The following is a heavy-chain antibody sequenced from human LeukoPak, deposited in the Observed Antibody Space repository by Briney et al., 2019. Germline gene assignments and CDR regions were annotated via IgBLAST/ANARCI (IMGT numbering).Heavy chain of an antibody. V-gene: IGHV3-30*02. D-gene: IGHD4-17*01. CDR2: IPSDGSDN. CDR3: AKGLGDYDDFRLGY. CDR1: VFTFSTYG. Sequence: GGSLRLSCAASVFTFSTYGFHWVRQAPGKGLEWVAFIPSDGSDNYYANSVKGRFTISRDNSKDTLYLQMNSLRSEDTAVYYCAKGLGDYDDFRLGYWGQGTLVTVSS. J-gene: IGHJ4*02.